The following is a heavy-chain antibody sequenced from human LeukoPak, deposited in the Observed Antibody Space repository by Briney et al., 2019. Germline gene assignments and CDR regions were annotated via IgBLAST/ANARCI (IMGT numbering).Heavy chain of an antibody. CDR3: AKPTRGSGSFLIDY. Sequence: QAGGSLRLSCAASGFSFSNYGMHCVRQAPGKGLEWVAVIWDDGSYKYYADSVKGRFTISRDNSENTLYLQMNSLRAEDTAVYYCAKPTRGSGSFLIDYWGQGTLVTVSS. V-gene: IGHV3-33*06. D-gene: IGHD1-26*01. J-gene: IGHJ4*02. CDR1: GFSFSNYG. CDR2: IWDDGSYK.